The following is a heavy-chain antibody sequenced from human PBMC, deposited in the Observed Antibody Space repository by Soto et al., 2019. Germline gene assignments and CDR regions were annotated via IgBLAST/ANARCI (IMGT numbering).Heavy chain of an antibody. CDR1: GFTFSSYA. CDR2: ISGSGGST. D-gene: IGHD6-19*01. J-gene: IGHJ4*02. V-gene: IGHV3-23*01. CDR3: AKSLSSGPTRDYFDC. Sequence: GGSLRLSCAASGFTFSSYAMSWVRQAPGKGLEWVSAISGSGGSTYYADSVKGRFTISRDNSKNTLYLQMNSLRAEDTAVYYCAKSLSSGPTRDYFDCWGQGTLVTVSS.